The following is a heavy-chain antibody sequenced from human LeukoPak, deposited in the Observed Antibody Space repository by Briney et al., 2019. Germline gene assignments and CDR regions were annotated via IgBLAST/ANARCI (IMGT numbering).Heavy chain of an antibody. J-gene: IGHJ5*02. V-gene: IGHV4-31*03. CDR2: IYYSGST. CDR1: GGSISRGGHY. Sequence: SETLSLTCTVSGGSISRGGHYWSWIRQHPGKGLEWIGYIYYSGSTYYNPSLKSRVTISVDTSKNQFSLKLSSVTAADTAVYYCARDEQDGNLFDPWGQGTLVTVSS. CDR3: ARDEQDGNLFDP.